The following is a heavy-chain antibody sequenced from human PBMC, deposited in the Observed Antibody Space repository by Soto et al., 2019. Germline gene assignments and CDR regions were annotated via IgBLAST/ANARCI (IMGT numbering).Heavy chain of an antibody. J-gene: IGHJ4*02. CDR3: ATRXRYCSSTSCYFYWAFDY. V-gene: IGHV4-38-2*01. D-gene: IGHD2-2*01. CDR1: GYSISSGYY. Sequence: SETLSLTCAVSGYSISSGYYWGWIRQPPGKGLEWIGSIYHSGSTYYNPSLKSRVTISVDTSKNQFSLKLSSVTAADTAVYYCATRXRYCSSTSCYFYWAFDYWGQGTLVTVSS. CDR2: IYHSGST.